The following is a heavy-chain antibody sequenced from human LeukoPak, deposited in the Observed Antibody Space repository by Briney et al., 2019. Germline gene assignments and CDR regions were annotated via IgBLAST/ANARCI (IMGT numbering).Heavy chain of an antibody. Sequence: PGGSLRLSCAASGFTVSSNYMSWVRQAPGKGLEWVSVIYSGGSTYYADSVKGRFTISRDNSKNTLYLQMNSLRAEDTAVYYCARAEWLRGFDYWGQGTLVTVSS. CDR2: IYSGGST. CDR3: ARAEWLRGFDY. CDR1: GFTVSSNY. D-gene: IGHD5-12*01. V-gene: IGHV3-66*01. J-gene: IGHJ4*02.